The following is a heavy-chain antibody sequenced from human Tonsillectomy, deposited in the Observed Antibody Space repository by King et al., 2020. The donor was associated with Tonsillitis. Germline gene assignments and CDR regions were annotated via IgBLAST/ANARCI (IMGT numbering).Heavy chain of an antibody. J-gene: IGHJ6*03. CDR3: ARSGRPADSKYYYMDV. CDR2: IQQDGSEE. D-gene: IGHD2-15*01. Sequence: VQLVESGGGLVQPGGSLRLSCAASGFTLSGFWLSWVRQAPGKGLEWVANIQQDGSEEYYVDSVKGRFTIARDNPKNSMYLQMNSLRAEDTAMYYCARSGRPADSKYYYMDVWSKGTTVTVSS. V-gene: IGHV3-7*01. CDR1: GFTLSGFW.